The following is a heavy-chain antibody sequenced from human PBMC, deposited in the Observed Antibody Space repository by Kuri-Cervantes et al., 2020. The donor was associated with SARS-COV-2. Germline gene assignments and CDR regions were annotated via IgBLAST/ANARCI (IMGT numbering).Heavy chain of an antibody. CDR1: GFTFSSYS. V-gene: IGHV3-21*01. CDR2: ISSSSSYI. J-gene: IGHJ6*03. Sequence: GGSLRLSCAASGFTFSSYSMNWVRQAPGKGLEWVSSISSSSSYIYYADSVKGRFTISRDNAKNSLYLQMNSLRAEDTAVHYCARNIGSGKDIYYYYMDVWGKGTTVTVSS. D-gene: IGHD2-15*01. CDR3: ARNIGSGKDIYYYYMDV.